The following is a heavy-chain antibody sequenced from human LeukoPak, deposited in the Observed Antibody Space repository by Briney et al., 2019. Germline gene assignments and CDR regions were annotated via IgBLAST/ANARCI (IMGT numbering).Heavy chain of an antibody. J-gene: IGHJ4*02. V-gene: IGHV4-61*02. CDR2: IYTSGST. CDR1: GGSISSGSYY. CDR3: ARAYGSGSYYTDY. D-gene: IGHD3-10*01. Sequence: SETLSLTCTVSGGSISSGSYYWSWIRQPAGKGLEWIGRIYTSGSTNYNPSLKSRVTISVDTSKNQFSLKLSSVTAADTAVYYCARAYGSGSYYTDYWGQGTLVTVSS.